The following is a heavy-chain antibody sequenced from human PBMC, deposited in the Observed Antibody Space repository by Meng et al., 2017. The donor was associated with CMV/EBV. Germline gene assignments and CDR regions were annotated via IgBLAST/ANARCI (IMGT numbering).Heavy chain of an antibody. V-gene: IGHV3-30-3*01. CDR3: ARGPDGLLPLPHFDY. D-gene: IGHD2-15*01. CDR1: GFTFSSSA. Sequence: SGFTFSSSALHWVRQAPGKGLEWVAITSYDGGNTSYADSVKGRFTISRDNSKNSLHLQMNSLRAEDTAVYYCARGPDGLLPLPHFDYWGQGTLVTVSS. J-gene: IGHJ4*02. CDR2: TSYDGGNT.